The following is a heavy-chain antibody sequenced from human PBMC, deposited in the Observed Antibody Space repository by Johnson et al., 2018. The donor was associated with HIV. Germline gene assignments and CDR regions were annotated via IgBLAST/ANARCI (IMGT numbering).Heavy chain of an antibody. J-gene: IGHJ3*02. CDR2: ISSSGSTI. CDR1: GFTFSDYY. CDR3: AREHSEVRYGSNTRGAFDI. Sequence: QVQLVESGGGLVKPGGSLRLSCAASGFTFSDYYMSWIRQAPWKGLEWVSYISSSGSTIYYADSVKGRFTISRDNAKNSLYLQMNSLRAEDTAVYYCAREHSEVRYGSNTRGAFDIWGQGTMVTVSS. D-gene: IGHD3-10*01. V-gene: IGHV3-11*04.